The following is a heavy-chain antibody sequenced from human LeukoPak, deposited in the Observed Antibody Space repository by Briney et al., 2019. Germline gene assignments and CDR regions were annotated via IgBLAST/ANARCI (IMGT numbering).Heavy chain of an antibody. J-gene: IGHJ5*02. CDR3: ARDSRPASNYYDNRDRAGWFDP. CDR1: GFTFSSYA. CDR2: ISGSGGST. Sequence: GGSLRLSCAASGFTFSSYAMSWVRQAPGKGLEWVSAISGSGGSTYYADSVKGRFTISRDNSKNTLYLQMNSLRAEDTAVYYCARDSRPASNYYDNRDRAGWFDPWGQGTLVTVSS. V-gene: IGHV3-23*01. D-gene: IGHD3-22*01.